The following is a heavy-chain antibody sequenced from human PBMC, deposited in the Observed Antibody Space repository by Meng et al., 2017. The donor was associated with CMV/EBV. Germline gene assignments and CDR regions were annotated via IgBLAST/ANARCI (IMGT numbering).Heavy chain of an antibody. V-gene: IGHV3-11*04. CDR1: GFTFSDYY. D-gene: IGHD2-15*01. CDR2: ISSSGSTI. Sequence: GESLMIPRAASGFTFSDYYMSWIRQAPGKGLEWVSYISSSGSTIYYADSVKGRFTISRENAKNSLYLQMNSLRAGDTAVYYCARGVRGLLGWFDPWGQGTLVTVSS. CDR3: ARGVRGLLGWFDP. J-gene: IGHJ5*02.